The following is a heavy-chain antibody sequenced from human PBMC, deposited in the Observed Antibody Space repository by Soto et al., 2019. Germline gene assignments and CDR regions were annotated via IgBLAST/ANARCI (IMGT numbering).Heavy chain of an antibody. CDR3: ARDQGFTMVRGVITSFFDY. V-gene: IGHV3-21*01. CDR2: ISSSSSYI. D-gene: IGHD3-10*01. J-gene: IGHJ4*02. Sequence: GSLRLSCAASGFTFSSYSMNWVRQAPGKGLEWVSSISSSSSYIYYADSVKGRFTISRDNAKNSLYLQMNSLRAEDTAVYYCARDQGFTMVRGVITSFFDYWGQGTLVTVSS. CDR1: GFTFSSYS.